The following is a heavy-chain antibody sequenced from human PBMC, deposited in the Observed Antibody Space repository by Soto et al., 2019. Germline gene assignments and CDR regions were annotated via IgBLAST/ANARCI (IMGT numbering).Heavy chain of an antibody. CDR2: VHPNSGGT. Sequence: DSVQVTCKASGYPFSVYHMHWVRQAPGQGLEWMGWVHPNSGGTNYAQSFEGRVTMTRDTSINTAYMELSRLTSDDTAVDYCATELQRGRDGWGKWTAV. CDR3: ATELQRGRDG. J-gene: IGHJ6*03. V-gene: IGHV1-2*02. D-gene: IGHD4-4*01. CDR1: GYPFSVYH.